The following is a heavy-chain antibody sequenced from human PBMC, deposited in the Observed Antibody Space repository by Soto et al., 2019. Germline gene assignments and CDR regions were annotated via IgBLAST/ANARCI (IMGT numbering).Heavy chain of an antibody. CDR1: GGAISSYY. CDR3: ARTYRDDAFDI. CDR2: IYYSGST. Sequence: PCETLSLTWTESGGAISSYYWRWLRQPPGKGLELIGYIYYSGSTNYTPSLKSRVTISVDPSKNQFSLKLSSVSAADAAVYYCARTYRDDAFDIWGQGTMVTVPS. J-gene: IGHJ3*02. V-gene: IGHV4-59*08. D-gene: IGHD3-16*01.